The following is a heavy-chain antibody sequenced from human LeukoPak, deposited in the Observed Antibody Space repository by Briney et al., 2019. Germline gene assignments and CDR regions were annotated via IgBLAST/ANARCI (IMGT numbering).Heavy chain of an antibody. CDR1: GYTFTGYY. CDR3: ARQSRPDSSGYDWNWFDP. Sequence: AASVKVSCKASGYTFTGYYMHWVRQAPGQGLEWMGWINPNSGGTNYAQKFQGRVTMTRDTSISTAYMELSRLRSNDTAVYYCARQSRPDSSGYDWNWFDPWGQGTLVTVSS. D-gene: IGHD5-12*01. J-gene: IGHJ5*02. CDR2: INPNSGGT. V-gene: IGHV1-2*02.